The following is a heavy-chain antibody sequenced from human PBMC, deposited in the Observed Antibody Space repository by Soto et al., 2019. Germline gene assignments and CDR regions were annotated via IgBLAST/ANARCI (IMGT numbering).Heavy chain of an antibody. CDR1: GGSISSSSYY. V-gene: IGHV4-39*02. CDR2: IYYSGST. D-gene: IGHD5-12*01. CDR3: AREFPLGYSGYDYMGIAVAGNEDY. Sequence: QLQLQESGPGLVKPSETLSRTCTVSGGSISSSSYYWGWIRQPPGKGLEWIGSIYYSGSTYYNPSLKSRVTISVDTSKNQFSLKLSSVTAADTAVYYCAREFPLGYSGYDYMGIAVAGNEDYWGQGTLVTVSS. J-gene: IGHJ4*02.